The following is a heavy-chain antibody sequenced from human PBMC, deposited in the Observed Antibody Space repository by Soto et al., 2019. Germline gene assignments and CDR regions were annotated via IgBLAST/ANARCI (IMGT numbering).Heavy chain of an antibody. D-gene: IGHD5-18*01. V-gene: IGHV4-30-2*01. Sequence: LTCTVSGGSISNAAYSWSWIRQPPGKGLEWIGYIYPSGMPFYNPSLRSRVTISIDRSNDQFSLNLKSVTAADTAVYYCTRERGGYGLFDSWGQGTLVTVSS. CDR3: TRERGGYGLFDS. J-gene: IGHJ4*02. CDR2: IYPSGMP. CDR1: GGSISNAAYS.